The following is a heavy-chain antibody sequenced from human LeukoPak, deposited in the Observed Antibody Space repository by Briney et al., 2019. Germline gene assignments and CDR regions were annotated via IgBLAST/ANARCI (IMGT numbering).Heavy chain of an antibody. CDR3: AKDIWDIVVVPSAILDY. J-gene: IGHJ4*02. CDR1: GFTFSSYS. Sequence: GGSLRLSCTASGFTFSSYSMNWVRQAPGKGLEWVSSISSSSSYIYYADSVKGRFTISRDNSKNTLYLQMNSLRAEDTAVYYCAKDIWDIVVVPSAILDYWGQGTLVTVSS. D-gene: IGHD2-2*01. CDR2: ISSSSSYI. V-gene: IGHV3-21*04.